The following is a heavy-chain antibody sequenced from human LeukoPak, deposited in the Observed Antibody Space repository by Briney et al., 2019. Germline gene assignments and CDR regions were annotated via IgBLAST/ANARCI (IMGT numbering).Heavy chain of an antibody. D-gene: IGHD6-19*01. Sequence: GGSLRLSCAASGFTFSDYYVSWIRQAPGKGLEWVSYISSSGSTIYYADSVKGRFTISRDNAKNSLYLQMNSLRAEDTAVYYCARDHKSRYSSGWYPDYWGQGTLVTVSS. J-gene: IGHJ4*02. CDR3: ARDHKSRYSSGWYPDY. CDR2: ISSSGSTI. CDR1: GFTFSDYY. V-gene: IGHV3-11*01.